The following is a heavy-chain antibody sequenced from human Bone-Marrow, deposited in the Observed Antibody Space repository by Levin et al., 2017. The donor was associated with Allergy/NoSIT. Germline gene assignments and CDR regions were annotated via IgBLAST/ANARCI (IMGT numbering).Heavy chain of an antibody. CDR3: ARGDFFGSRGMDS. CDR2: LNPNSGDT. J-gene: IGHJ5*02. D-gene: IGHD3-10*01. Sequence: ASVKVSCKASGYTFTAYYIQWVRQAPGQGLEWMGWLNPNSGDTDLAPKFQGRVTMTRDTSIDTAYMEVTTLTSDDTAVYYCARGDFFGSRGMDSWGPGTLVIVSS. CDR1: GYTFTAYY. V-gene: IGHV1-2*02.